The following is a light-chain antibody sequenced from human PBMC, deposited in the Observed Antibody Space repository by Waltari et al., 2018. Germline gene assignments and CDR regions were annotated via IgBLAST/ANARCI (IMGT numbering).Light chain of an antibody. V-gene: IGKV3-20*01. Sequence: RASQRVSKYLAWYQQKPGQAPRLLIYHASSRATGIPDRFSGSGFGTDFSLTISRLEPEDFAVYYCQKYESLPATFGQGTKVEIK. J-gene: IGKJ1*01. CDR2: HAS. CDR3: QKYESLPAT. CDR1: QRVSKY.